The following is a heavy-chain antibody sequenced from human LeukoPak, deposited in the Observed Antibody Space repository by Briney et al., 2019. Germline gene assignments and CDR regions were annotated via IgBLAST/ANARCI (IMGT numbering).Heavy chain of an antibody. D-gene: IGHD5-18*01. V-gene: IGHV3-21*01. Sequence: GGSLRLSCAASGFTFSSYSMNWVRQAPGKGLEWVSFISSSSSYIYYADSVKGRFTISRDNAKNSLYLQMNSLRAEDAAVYYCARGPHSALDTDDAFDIWGQGTMVTVSS. CDR1: GFTFSSYS. CDR2: ISSSSSYI. CDR3: ARGPHSALDTDDAFDI. J-gene: IGHJ3*02.